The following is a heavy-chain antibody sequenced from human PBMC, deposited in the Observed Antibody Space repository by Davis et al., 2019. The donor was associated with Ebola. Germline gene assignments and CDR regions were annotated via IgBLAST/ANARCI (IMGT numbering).Heavy chain of an antibody. CDR2: ISSNGGST. CDR3: ARAPPLYSSGWYLPY. Sequence: GESLKISCSASGFTFSSYAMHWVRQAPGKGLEYVSAISSNGGSTYYADSVRGRFTISRDNSENTVSLQMNSLRAEDTAVYYCARAPPLYSSGWYLPYWGQGTLVTVSS. V-gene: IGHV3-64*04. J-gene: IGHJ4*02. CDR1: GFTFSSYA. D-gene: IGHD6-19*01.